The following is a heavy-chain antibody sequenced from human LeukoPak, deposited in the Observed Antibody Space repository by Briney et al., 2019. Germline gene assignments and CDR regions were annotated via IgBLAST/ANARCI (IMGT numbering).Heavy chain of an antibody. V-gene: IGHV4-61*01. CDR2: IYYSGNT. CDR3: ARGRVGATFGHFDY. Sequence: PSETLSLTCTVSGVSVSRGSYYWSWIRQPPGNGLEWIGYIYYSGNTNYNPSLKSRVTISVDTSKNQFSLKLSSVTAADAAVYYCARGRVGATFGHFDYWGQGTLVTVSS. J-gene: IGHJ4*02. D-gene: IGHD1-26*01. CDR1: GVSVSRGSYY.